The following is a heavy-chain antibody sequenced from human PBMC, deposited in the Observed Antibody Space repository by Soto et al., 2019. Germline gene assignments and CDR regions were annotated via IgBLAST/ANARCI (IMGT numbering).Heavy chain of an antibody. CDR3: ARDTLNYYDSSGYYD. J-gene: IGHJ4*02. CDR2: IIPLLGAA. CDR1: GDTFSNHT. V-gene: IGHV1-69*08. D-gene: IGHD3-22*01. Sequence: SVKVSCKASGDTFSNHTISWVRQAPGQGLEWMGRIIPLLGAANYAQQFQGRVTITADESTSTAYMELSSLISEDTAVYYCARDTLNYYDSSGYYDWGQGTLVTVSS.